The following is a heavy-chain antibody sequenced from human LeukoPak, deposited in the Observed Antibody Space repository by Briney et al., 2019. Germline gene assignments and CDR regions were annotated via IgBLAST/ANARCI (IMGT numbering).Heavy chain of an antibody. CDR2: ISYDGSNE. D-gene: IGHD3-10*01. CDR3: ARVGYYSSGPFSYFDY. J-gene: IGHJ4*02. V-gene: IGHV3-30-3*01. CDR1: GFTFSRYA. Sequence: GGSLRLACAASGFTFSRYAMHWVRQAPGKGLEWVAVISYDGSNEYYAESVKGRFTISRDSSENTLYLEMNSLRVEDTAVYYCARVGYYSSGPFSYFDYWGQGTLVTVSS.